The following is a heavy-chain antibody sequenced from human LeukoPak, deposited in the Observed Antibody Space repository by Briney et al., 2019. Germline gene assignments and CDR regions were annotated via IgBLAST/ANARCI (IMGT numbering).Heavy chain of an antibody. CDR1: GGTFSSYA. J-gene: IGHJ3*02. Sequence: GASVKVSCKASGGTFSSYAISWVRQAPGQRLEWMGGIIPIFGTTKHAQTFQDRVTITADTSTNTAYMELSSLTSDDTAVYYCARGFTHRMYYSQGGDAFDIWGQGTMVTVSS. D-gene: IGHD3-10*01. CDR2: IIPIFGTT. CDR3: ARGFTHRMYYSQGGDAFDI. V-gene: IGHV1-69*06.